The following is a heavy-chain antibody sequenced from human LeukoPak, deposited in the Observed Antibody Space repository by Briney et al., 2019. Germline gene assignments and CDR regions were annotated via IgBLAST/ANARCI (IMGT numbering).Heavy chain of an antibody. CDR2: IYYSGST. Sequence: PSETLSLTCTVSGGSISNYYWSWIRQPPGKGLEWLGYIYYSGSTNYNPSLKSRVTISVDTSKNQFSLKLSSVTAADPAVYYCARVITVRGVIFDYWGQGTLVTVSS. D-gene: IGHD3-16*01. CDR1: GGSISNYY. J-gene: IGHJ4*02. CDR3: ARVITVRGVIFDY. V-gene: IGHV4-59*01.